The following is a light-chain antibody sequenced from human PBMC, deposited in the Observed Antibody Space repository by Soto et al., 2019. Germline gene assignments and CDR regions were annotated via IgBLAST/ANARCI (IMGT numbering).Light chain of an antibody. CDR3: QQYSSYPTWT. CDR1: QSISSW. CDR2: KAS. V-gene: IGKV1-5*03. Sequence: DIQMTQSPSTLAASVGDRVTITCRASQSISSWLAWYQQKPGKAPKLLIYKASSLESGVPSRFSGSGSGTEFTLTISSLQPDDFATYYCQQYSSYPTWTFGQGTKVEIK. J-gene: IGKJ1*01.